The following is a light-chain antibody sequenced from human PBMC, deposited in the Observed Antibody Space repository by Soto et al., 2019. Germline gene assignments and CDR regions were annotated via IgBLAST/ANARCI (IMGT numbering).Light chain of an antibody. V-gene: IGLV2-14*01. CDR3: SSFTSSSTPFV. Sequence: QSALTQPASVSGSPGQSITMSCTGTSSDVGGHNYVSWYQQHPGKAPKLMIYGVTNRPSGVSNRFSGSKSGNTASLTISGLQAEDEADYYCSSFTSSSTPFVFGTGTKVTVL. CDR1: SSDVGGHNY. J-gene: IGLJ1*01. CDR2: GVT.